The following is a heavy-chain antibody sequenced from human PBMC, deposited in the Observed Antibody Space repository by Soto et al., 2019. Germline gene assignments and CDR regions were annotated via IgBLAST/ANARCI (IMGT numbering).Heavy chain of an antibody. CDR1: GFTFSSYG. Sequence: QVQLVESGGGVVQPGGSLRLSCVASGFTFSSYGMHWVRQAPGKGLEWVTLLSNDGSNEYYADSVKGRFTISRDNSKNTLYLQMNSLRAEDTAVYYCAKDLRRAFYGMDVWGQGTTVTVSS. D-gene: IGHD3-9*01. J-gene: IGHJ6*02. CDR2: LSNDGSNE. CDR3: AKDLRRAFYGMDV. V-gene: IGHV3-30*18.